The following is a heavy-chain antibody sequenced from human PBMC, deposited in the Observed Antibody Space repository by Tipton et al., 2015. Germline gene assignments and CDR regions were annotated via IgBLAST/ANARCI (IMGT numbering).Heavy chain of an antibody. Sequence: TLSLTCSVSGGSISTYYWSWIRQSPGKGLEWIGYIDGSGCTSYNPALKSRLTMSVDTSKKEFSLMLSSVTAADTAVYYCARAGMAHFDYWGQGTLVTVSS. CDR2: IDGSGCT. CDR3: ARAGMAHFDY. J-gene: IGHJ4*02. V-gene: IGHV4-59*01. CDR1: GGSISTYY. D-gene: IGHD5-24*01.